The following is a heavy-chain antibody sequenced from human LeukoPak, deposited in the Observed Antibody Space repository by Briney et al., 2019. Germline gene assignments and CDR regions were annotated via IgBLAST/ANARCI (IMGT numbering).Heavy chain of an antibody. Sequence: PGGSLRLSCAASGFTFSKYSMSWVRQAPGKGLEWVSALGGSGGRTFYADPVKGRFTISRDNPKNTLYLQMNTLRAEDTAVYFCAKDGRMPSLLWFGEIPSYFDYWGQGTLATVSS. CDR1: GFTFSKYS. J-gene: IGHJ4*02. D-gene: IGHD3-10*01. CDR3: AKDGRMPSLLWFGEIPSYFDY. V-gene: IGHV3-23*01. CDR2: LGGSGGRT.